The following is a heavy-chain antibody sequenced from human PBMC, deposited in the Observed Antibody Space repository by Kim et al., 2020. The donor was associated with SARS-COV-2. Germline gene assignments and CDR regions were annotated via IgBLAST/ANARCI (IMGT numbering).Heavy chain of an antibody. V-gene: IGHV3-23*01. J-gene: IGHJ6*02. Sequence: GGSLRLSCATSGFTFSTYAMNWVRQAPGKGLEWVSSISRSASGTYYADSVKGRFTISRDNSKNTLYLQMDSRRAEDTAVYYCAKSVKSDTAVAEYYHYGMDVWGQGTTVTVSS. CDR1: GFTFSTYA. D-gene: IGHD5-18*01. CDR2: ISRSASGT. CDR3: AKSVKSDTAVAEYYHYGMDV.